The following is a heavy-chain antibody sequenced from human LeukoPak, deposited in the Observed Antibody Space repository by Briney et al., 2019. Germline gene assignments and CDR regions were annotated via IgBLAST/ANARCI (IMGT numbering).Heavy chain of an antibody. CDR2: TYYRSKWYN. CDR3: ARGAYSTFDI. V-gene: IGHV6-1*01. CDR1: GDSVSSNSVA. Sequence: SQTLSLTWVISGDSVSSNSVAWNWIRQSPSRGLEWLGRTYYRSKWYNDYAVSVQGRITVNPDTSKNQFSLQLDSVTPHDTALYYCARGAYSTFDIWGQGTMVTVSS. D-gene: IGHD4-11*01. J-gene: IGHJ3*02.